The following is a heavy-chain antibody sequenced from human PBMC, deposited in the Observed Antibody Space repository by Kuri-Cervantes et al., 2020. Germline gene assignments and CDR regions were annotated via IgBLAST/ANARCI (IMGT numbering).Heavy chain of an antibody. J-gene: IGHJ6*02. Sequence: ASVKVSCKASGYTFTSYGISWVRQAPGQGLEWMGWMSAYNGNTNYAQKLQGRVTMTTDTSTSTAYMELRSLRSDDTAVYYCARDLRTTVTSYYGMDVWGQGTTVTVSS. D-gene: IGHD4-17*01. CDR1: GYTFTSYG. V-gene: IGHV1-18*01. CDR3: ARDLRTTVTSYYGMDV. CDR2: MSAYNGNT.